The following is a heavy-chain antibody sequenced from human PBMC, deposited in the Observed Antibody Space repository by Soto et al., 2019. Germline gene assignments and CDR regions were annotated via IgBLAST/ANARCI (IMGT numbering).Heavy chain of an antibody. J-gene: IGHJ5*02. D-gene: IGHD4-17*01. CDR3: ANLPWADYAGNFDP. Sequence: PSDTLSLTCTVSGGSVSSGSYYWSWIRQPPGKGLEWIGYIYYSGSTNYNPSLKSRVTISVDTSKNQFSLKLSSVTAADTAVYYCANLPWADYAGNFDPLGQGALVTVSS. CDR1: GGSVSSGSYY. V-gene: IGHV4-61*01. CDR2: IYYSGST.